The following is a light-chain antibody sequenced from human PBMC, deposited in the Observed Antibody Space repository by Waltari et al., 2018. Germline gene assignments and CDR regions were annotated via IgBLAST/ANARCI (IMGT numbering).Light chain of an antibody. Sequence: QSVLTQPPSASGTPGQRVTISCSGSSSNIGSNYVYWYQQLPGTAPKLLIYRNNQRPAGVPYRFSGYKSGTSASLAISGLRSEDEAAYYCAAWDDSLSGRGVFGGGTKLTVL. CDR3: AAWDDSLSGRGV. CDR2: RNN. V-gene: IGLV1-47*01. CDR1: SSNIGSNY. J-gene: IGLJ2*01.